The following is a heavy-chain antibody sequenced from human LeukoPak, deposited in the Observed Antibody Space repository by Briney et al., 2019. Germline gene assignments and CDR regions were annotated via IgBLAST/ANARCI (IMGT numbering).Heavy chain of an antibody. Sequence: SETLSPTCTVSGGSISVYYWSWIRQPAGKGLEWIGRIYTSGNTNYTPSLKSRVTMSVDTSKNQFSLKLSSVTAADTAVYYCARDRSYDTRIVDFWGQGTLVTVSS. CDR3: ARDRSYDTRIVDF. CDR2: IYTSGNT. CDR1: GGSISVYY. D-gene: IGHD3-22*01. V-gene: IGHV4-4*07. J-gene: IGHJ4*02.